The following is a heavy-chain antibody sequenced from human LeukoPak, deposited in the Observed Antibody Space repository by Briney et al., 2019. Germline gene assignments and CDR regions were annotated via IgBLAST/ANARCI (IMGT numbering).Heavy chain of an antibody. CDR2: IYPGGSET. V-gene: IGHV5-51*01. D-gene: IGHD5-24*01. J-gene: IGHJ4*02. Sequence: GESLKISCKGLGYSFSSYWNAWVRQRPGKGLEWMGIIYPGGSETRYDPSSQGQVTISADSSTSTAYLQWSSLRASDTAMYYCARASRDGYNQNFDHWGQGTLVTVSS. CDR3: ARASRDGYNQNFDH. CDR1: GYSFSSYW.